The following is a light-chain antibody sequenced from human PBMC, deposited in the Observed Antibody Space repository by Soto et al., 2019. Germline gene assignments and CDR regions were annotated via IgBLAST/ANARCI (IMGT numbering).Light chain of an antibody. V-gene: IGKV1-6*01. CDR3: LLDYAYFWA. Sequence: IQMTQSPSSLSASVGDRVTITCRTSQGIRSALGWYQQKPGKVPKLLIYAASTLQSGVPSRFSGSGSGRDFTLTISSLQPEHFATYYCLLDYAYFWAFGQGTKVDIK. J-gene: IGKJ1*01. CDR2: AAS. CDR1: QGIRSA.